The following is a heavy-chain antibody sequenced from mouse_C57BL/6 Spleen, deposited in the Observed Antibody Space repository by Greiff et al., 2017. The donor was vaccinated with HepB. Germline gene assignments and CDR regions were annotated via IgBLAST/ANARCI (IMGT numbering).Heavy chain of an antibody. CDR1: GYTFTSYW. V-gene: IGHV1-61*01. Sequence: QVQLKQPGAELVRPGSSVKLSCKASGYTFTSYWMDWVKQRPGQGLEWIGNIYPSDSETHYNQKFKDKATLTVDKSSSTAYMQLSSLTSEDSAVYYCARSGGYYSAWFAYWGQGTLVTVSA. J-gene: IGHJ3*01. CDR3: ARSGGYYSAWFAY. D-gene: IGHD2-3*01. CDR2: IYPSDSET.